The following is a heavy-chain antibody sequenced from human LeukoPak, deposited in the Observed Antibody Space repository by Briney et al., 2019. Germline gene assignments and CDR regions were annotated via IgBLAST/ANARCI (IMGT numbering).Heavy chain of an antibody. CDR2: IYNSGSA. V-gene: IGHV4-4*08. CDR3: AREGGDSSGYYPHYYFDY. D-gene: IGHD3-22*01. Sequence: PSETLSLTCSVSGGSISRYYWSWIRQPPGKGLEWIGYIYNSGSANYNPSLKSRVTISVDTSKNQFSLKLSSVTAADTAVYYCAREGGDSSGYYPHYYFDYWGQGTLVTVSS. CDR1: GGSISRYY. J-gene: IGHJ4*02.